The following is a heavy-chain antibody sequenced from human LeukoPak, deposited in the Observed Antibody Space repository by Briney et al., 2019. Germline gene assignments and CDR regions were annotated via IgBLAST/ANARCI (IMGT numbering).Heavy chain of an antibody. CDR3: ARGESYGSGKGSYIMPYHMDV. V-gene: IGHV1-18*01. CDR1: GYTFTTYD. Sequence: GASVKVSCKASGYTFTTYDISWVRQAPGQGLEWMGWISAYNSNTNYAQKLQGRVTMTTDTSTSTAYMELRSLRADDTAVYYCARGESYGSGKGSYIMPYHMDVWGKGTTVIVSS. J-gene: IGHJ6*04. D-gene: IGHD3-10*01. CDR2: ISAYNSNT.